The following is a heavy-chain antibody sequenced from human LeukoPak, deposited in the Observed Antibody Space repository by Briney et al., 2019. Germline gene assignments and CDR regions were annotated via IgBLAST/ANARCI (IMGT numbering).Heavy chain of an antibody. D-gene: IGHD2-2*01. Sequence: SETLSLTCTVSGGSITTTSYFWAWIRQPPGGGLEWIASIYYSGTTYYNSSLKSRVTISVETSKNHFSLKLSSVTAADTAPYYCARVYSSTHNWFDTWGQGTQVTVSS. CDR3: ARVYSSTHNWFDT. CDR2: IYYSGTT. CDR1: GGSITTTSYF. J-gene: IGHJ5*02. V-gene: IGHV4-39*07.